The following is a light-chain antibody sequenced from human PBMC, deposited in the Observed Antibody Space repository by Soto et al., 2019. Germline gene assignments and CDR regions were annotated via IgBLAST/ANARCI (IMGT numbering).Light chain of an antibody. J-gene: IGKJ5*01. CDR2: TAS. Sequence: QMTQSPSSLAASVGDRVTVTCRASQGIRNDLCWYQQKPGKAPQLLTSTASTLQTGVPSRFSGSGSGAEFTLTIGSLQPEDFATYSCQQTNSFPITFGQGTRLEIK. CDR1: QGIRND. CDR3: QQTNSFPIT. V-gene: IGKV1-39*01.